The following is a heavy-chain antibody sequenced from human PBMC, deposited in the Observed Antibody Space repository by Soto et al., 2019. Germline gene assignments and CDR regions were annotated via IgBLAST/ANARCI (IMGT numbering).Heavy chain of an antibody. Sequence: PWRSLRLSCAASGFTFSSYGMHWVRQAPGKGLEWVAVIWYDGSNKYYADSVKGRFTISRDNSKNTLYLQMNSLRAEDTAVYYCARGQHAGWLQGTGDYNWFDPWGQGTLVTVSS. J-gene: IGHJ5*02. D-gene: IGHD5-12*01. CDR1: GFTFSSYG. CDR3: ARGQHAGWLQGTGDYNWFDP. V-gene: IGHV3-33*01. CDR2: IWYDGSNK.